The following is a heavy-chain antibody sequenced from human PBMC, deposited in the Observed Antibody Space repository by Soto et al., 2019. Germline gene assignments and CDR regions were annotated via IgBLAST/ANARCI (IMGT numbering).Heavy chain of an antibody. CDR2: IYHSGST. J-gene: IGHJ4*02. CDR1: GGSISSYY. V-gene: IGHV4-59*12. D-gene: IGHD3-3*01. CDR3: ARGVTYYDFWSGYPYYFDY. Sequence: PSETLSLTCTVSGGSISSYYWSGIRQPPGKGLEWIGYIYHSGSTYYNPSLKSRVTISVDRSKNQFSLKLSSVTAADTAVYYCARGVTYYDFWSGYPYYFDYWGQGTLVTVSS.